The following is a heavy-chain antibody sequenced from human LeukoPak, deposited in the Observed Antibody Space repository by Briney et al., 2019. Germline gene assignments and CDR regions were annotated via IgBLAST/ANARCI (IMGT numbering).Heavy chain of an antibody. CDR2: ISAGGGDT. CDR1: GFTFSSYA. D-gene: IGHD2-21*02. CDR3: ARVGKTFGDYWFDS. V-gene: IGHV3-23*01. Sequence: GGSLRLSCATSGFTFSSYAMTWVRRAPGEGLKWVSAISAGGGDTYYEESVKGRFIISRDSSKTTLYLQMNRLRAEDTARYYCARVGKTFGDYWFDSWGQGTLVTVSS. J-gene: IGHJ5*01.